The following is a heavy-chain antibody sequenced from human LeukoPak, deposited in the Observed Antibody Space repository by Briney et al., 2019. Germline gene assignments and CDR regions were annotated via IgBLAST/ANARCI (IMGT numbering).Heavy chain of an antibody. CDR3: AKASGAYYYDSSGYSPFDY. CDR1: RFLFASYG. D-gene: IGHD3-22*01. CDR2: ISGSGGST. Sequence: GGSLRLSCAASRFLFASYGMHWVRQAPGKGLEWVSAISGSGGSTYYADSVNGRFTISRDNSKNTLYLQMNSLRAEDTAVYYCAKASGAYYYDSSGYSPFDYWGQGTLVTVSS. J-gene: IGHJ4*02. V-gene: IGHV3-23*01.